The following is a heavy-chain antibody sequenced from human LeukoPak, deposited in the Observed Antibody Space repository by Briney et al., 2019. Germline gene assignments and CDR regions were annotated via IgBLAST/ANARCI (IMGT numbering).Heavy chain of an antibody. V-gene: IGHV4-4*07. CDR3: ASDGGRSNLAVL. CDR2: IYNSGTT. D-gene: IGHD6-19*01. J-gene: IGHJ4*02. Sequence: NPSETLSLTCTVSGGSIGGYYWSWMRQFAGNGLEWIGRIYNSGTTHYNPSLKSRVTISVDTSKNQISLKLTSVTAADTAVYYCASDGGRSNLAVLWGQGTLVTVSS. CDR1: GGSIGGYY.